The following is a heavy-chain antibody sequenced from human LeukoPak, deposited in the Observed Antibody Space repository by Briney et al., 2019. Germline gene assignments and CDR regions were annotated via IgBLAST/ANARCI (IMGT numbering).Heavy chain of an antibody. CDR3: TRVSDCSGGNCFDY. CDR2: MSPNSGNT. J-gene: IGHJ4*02. CDR1: GYTFTGYG. Sequence: ASVKVSCKASGYTFTGYGISWVRQAPGQGLEWMGWMSPNSGNTGSVQKFQGRVNMTRNTSISTAYMELSSLRSEDTAVYYCTRVSDCSGGNCFDYWGQGTLVTVSS. V-gene: IGHV1-8*02. D-gene: IGHD2-15*01.